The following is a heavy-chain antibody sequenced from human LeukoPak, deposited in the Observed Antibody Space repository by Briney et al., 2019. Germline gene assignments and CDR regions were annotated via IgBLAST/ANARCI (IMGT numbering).Heavy chain of an antibody. CDR2: IYYRGAT. D-gene: IGHD5-24*01. J-gene: IGHJ6*03. V-gene: IGHV4-59*11. Sequence: SETLSLTCTVSGGSLNSHYWSWIRQPPWKGLEWIGHIYYRGATKYIPSLKSRVTISLDMSKNQFSLKLTSATAADTAVYYCARSVATIFDYYMDVWGNGTTVTVSS. CDR1: GGSLNSHY. CDR3: ARSVATIFDYYMDV.